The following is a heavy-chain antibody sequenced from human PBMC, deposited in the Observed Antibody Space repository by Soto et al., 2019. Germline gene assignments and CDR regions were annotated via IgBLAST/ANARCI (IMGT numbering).Heavy chain of an antibody. CDR1: GFTFSDYY. D-gene: IGHD3-22*01. J-gene: IGHJ4*02. V-gene: IGHV3-11*01. CDR2: ISSSGSTI. CDR3: HSYDSSGYEKALFDY. Sequence: QVQLVESGGGLVKPGGSLRLSCAASGFTFSDYYMSWIRQAPGKGLEWVSYISSSGSTIYYADSVKGRFTISRDNAKNSLYLQMNSLRAEDTAVYYCHSYDSSGYEKALFDYWGQGTLVTVSS.